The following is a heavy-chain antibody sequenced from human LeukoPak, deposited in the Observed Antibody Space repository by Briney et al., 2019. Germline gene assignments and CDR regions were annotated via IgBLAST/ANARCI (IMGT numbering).Heavy chain of an antibody. CDR1: GGTFSSYS. D-gene: IGHD2-2*01. V-gene: IGHV1-69*08. CDR2: FTPILGTS. J-gene: IGHJ5*02. CDR3: AKVVMTSANWFDP. Sequence: SVKVSCKASGGTFSSYSISWVRQAPGQGLEWMGGFTPILGTSNYAQKFQGRVTITADKSTSTAYMELSSLRSEDTAIYYCAKVVMTSANWFDPWGQGTLVTVSS.